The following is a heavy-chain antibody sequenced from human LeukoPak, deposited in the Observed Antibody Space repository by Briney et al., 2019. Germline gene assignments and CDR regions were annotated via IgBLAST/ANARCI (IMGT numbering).Heavy chain of an antibody. CDR2: INEDGSEK. CDR1: GFNCSSYW. J-gene: IGHJ1*01. D-gene: IGHD3-10*01. Sequence: GGSLRLSCSASGFNCSSYWMSWVRQALGKGPEWVANINEDGSEKYYMDSVKGRFTFSRDNAKNSLYLQMNSLRAEDTAVYYCARVMRVRGEPGYFHYWGQGTLVTVSS. CDR3: ARVMRVRGEPGYFHY. V-gene: IGHV3-7*03.